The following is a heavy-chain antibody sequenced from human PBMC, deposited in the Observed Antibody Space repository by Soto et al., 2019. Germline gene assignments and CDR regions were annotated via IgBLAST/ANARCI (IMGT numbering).Heavy chain of an antibody. CDR2: IIPIFGTA. Sequence: GASVKVSCKASGGTLSSYAISWVRQAPGQGLEWMGGIIPIFGTANYAQKFQGRVTITADESTSTAYMELSSLRSEDTAVYYCARTTDSSGYPSGYYYYYYGMDVWGQGTTVTV. J-gene: IGHJ6*02. V-gene: IGHV1-69*13. CDR1: GGTLSSYA. D-gene: IGHD3-22*01. CDR3: ARTTDSSGYPSGYYYYYYGMDV.